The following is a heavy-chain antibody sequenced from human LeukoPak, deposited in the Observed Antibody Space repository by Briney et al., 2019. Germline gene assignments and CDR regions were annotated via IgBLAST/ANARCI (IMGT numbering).Heavy chain of an antibody. CDR1: GFPFSGFY. Sequence: GGSLRLSCAASGFPFSGFYMTWIRQAPGKGLVWVSRINSDGSSTSYADSVKGRFTISRDNAKNTLYLQMNSLRAEDTAVYYCARSPFFWSGYRYYYYGMDVWGQGTTVTVSS. CDR2: INSDGSST. V-gene: IGHV3-74*01. CDR3: ARSPFFWSGYRYYYYGMDV. J-gene: IGHJ6*02. D-gene: IGHD3-3*01.